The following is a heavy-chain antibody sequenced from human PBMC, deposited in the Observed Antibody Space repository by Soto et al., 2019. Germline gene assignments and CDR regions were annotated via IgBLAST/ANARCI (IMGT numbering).Heavy chain of an antibody. CDR1: GGSISSGGYY. Sequence: QVQLQESGPGLVKPSQTLSLTCTVSGGSISSGGYYWSWIRQHPGKGLEWIGYIYYSGSTYYNPSLKSRVTISVDTSKNQFSLKLSSVPAADTAVYYCARDSRDYDFWSGHLTYYFDYWGQGTLVTVSS. CDR2: IYYSGST. CDR3: ARDSRDYDFWSGHLTYYFDY. D-gene: IGHD3-3*01. V-gene: IGHV4-31*03. J-gene: IGHJ4*02.